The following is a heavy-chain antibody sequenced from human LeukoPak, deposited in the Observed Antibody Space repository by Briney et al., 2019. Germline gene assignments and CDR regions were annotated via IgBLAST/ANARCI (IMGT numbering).Heavy chain of an antibody. CDR2: IKPDGNEK. D-gene: IGHD2-2*01. V-gene: IGHV3-7*01. Sequence: GGSLRLSCAASGSTFSTSWMNWVRQAPGKGLEWVASIKPDGNEKYYMDSVKGRFTISRDNAKNSLYLHMNSLRAEDTAMYYCARDSRYCSTTSCYPNWYFDLWGRGTLVTVSS. CDR1: GSTFSTSW. J-gene: IGHJ2*01. CDR3: ARDSRYCSTTSCYPNWYFDL.